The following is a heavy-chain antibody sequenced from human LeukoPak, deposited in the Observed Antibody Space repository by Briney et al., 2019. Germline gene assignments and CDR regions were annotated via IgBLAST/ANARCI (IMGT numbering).Heavy chain of an antibody. CDR1: GFTFSSYG. CDR2: ISFDGSSK. J-gene: IGHJ6*03. Sequence: GGSLRLSCAASGFTFSSYGMHWVRQAPGKGLEWVAVISFDGSSKDYAESVKGRFTISRDNSKNTLYLQMNSLRVEDTAVYYCAKAADQYYYYYFYYMDVWGKGTTVTVSS. V-gene: IGHV3-30*18. CDR3: AKAADQYYYYYFYYMDV. D-gene: IGHD2-2*01.